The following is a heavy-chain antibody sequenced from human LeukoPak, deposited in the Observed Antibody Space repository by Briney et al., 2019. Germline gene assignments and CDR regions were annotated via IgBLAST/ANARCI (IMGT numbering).Heavy chain of an antibody. D-gene: IGHD3-16*01. V-gene: IGHV3-23*01. CDR1: GFTFSSYA. Sequence: PGGSLRLSCAASGFTFSSYAMSWVRQAPGKGLEWVSGLSGTTGSTYYADSVKGRFTISRDNSKKLYLQMSSLRAEDTAVYYCAKIWSSGYFDYWGQGTLVTVSS. J-gene: IGHJ4*02. CDR3: AKIWSSGYFDY. CDR2: LSGTTGST.